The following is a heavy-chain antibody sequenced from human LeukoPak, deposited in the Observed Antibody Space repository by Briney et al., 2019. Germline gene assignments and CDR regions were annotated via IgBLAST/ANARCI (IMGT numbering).Heavy chain of an antibody. J-gene: IGHJ4*02. CDR3: ARAPYGSGFDY. CDR2: IYYSGST. V-gene: IGHV4-59*01. CDR1: GGSLGRYY. Sequence: SETLSLTCTVSGGSLGRYYWSWIRQPPRKGLEWIGYIYYSGSTNYNPSLKSRVTISVDTSKNQFSLNLSSVTAADTAVYYCARAPYGSGFDYWGQGTLVTVSS. D-gene: IGHD3-10*01.